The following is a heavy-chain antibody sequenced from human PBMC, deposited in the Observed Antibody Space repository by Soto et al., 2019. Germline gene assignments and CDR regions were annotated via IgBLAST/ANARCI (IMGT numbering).Heavy chain of an antibody. V-gene: IGHV3-21*04. D-gene: IGHD3-9*01. CDR2: ISSSSSYI. Sequence: EVQLVESGGGLVKPGGSLRLSCAASGFTFSSYSMNWVRQAPGKGLEWVSSISSSSSYIYYADSVKGRFTISRDNAKNSLYLQMNSMRAEDTAVYDVARQSYHIDALFREDYWGQGTLATVSS. CDR3: ARQSYHIDALFREDY. CDR1: GFTFSSYS. J-gene: IGHJ4*02.